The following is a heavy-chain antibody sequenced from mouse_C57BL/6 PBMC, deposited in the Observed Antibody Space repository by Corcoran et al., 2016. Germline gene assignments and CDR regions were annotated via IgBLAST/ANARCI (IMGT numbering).Heavy chain of an antibody. CDR1: GFSLSTSGMG. V-gene: IGHV8-12*01. J-gene: IGHJ3*01. CDR2: IYWDDDK. D-gene: IGHD3-2*02. Sequence: QVTLKESGPGILQSSQTLSLTCSFSGFSLSTSGMGVSWIRQPSGKGLEWLAHIYWDDDKRYHPSLKSRLTISKDTSRNQVFLKITSVDTAYTATYYCARSSGWFAYWGQGTLVTVSA. CDR3: ARSSGWFAY.